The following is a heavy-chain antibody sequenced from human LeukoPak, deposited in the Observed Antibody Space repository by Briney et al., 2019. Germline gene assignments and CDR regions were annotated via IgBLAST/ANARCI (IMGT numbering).Heavy chain of an antibody. V-gene: IGHV3-30*02. Sequence: GGSLRLSCAASGCTFSSSGMHWVRQAPGKGLEWVAFIRYDGNNKYYADSVKGRFTISRDNSENTLYLQLNSLRAEDTAVYYCAKDPRGYGGYFDYWGQGTLVTVSS. J-gene: IGHJ4*02. CDR2: IRYDGNNK. CDR1: GCTFSSSG. D-gene: IGHD5-18*01. CDR3: AKDPRGYGGYFDY.